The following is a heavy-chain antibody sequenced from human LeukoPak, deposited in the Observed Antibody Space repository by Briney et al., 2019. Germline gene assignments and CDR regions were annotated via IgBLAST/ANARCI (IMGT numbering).Heavy chain of an antibody. J-gene: IGHJ4*02. CDR2: ISGSDGST. D-gene: IGHD1-26*01. CDR1: GFTFSNNA. Sequence: GGSLRLSCAASGFTFSNNAMSWVRQAPGKGLEWVSVISGSDGSTYYADSVKGRFTISRDNSKNTLYLQMNSLRAEDTAIYYCAKAPRGSTIVAATVDYWGQGTLVTVSS. CDR3: AKAPRGSTIVAATVDY. V-gene: IGHV3-23*01.